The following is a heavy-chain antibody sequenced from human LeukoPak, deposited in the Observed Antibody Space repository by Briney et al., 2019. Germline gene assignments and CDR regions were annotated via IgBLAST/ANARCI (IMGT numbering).Heavy chain of an antibody. Sequence: SETLSLTCAVSDGSYSWSWIRQPPGKGLEWIGYIYHSGSTYYNPSLKSRVTISVDKSKNQFSLNLSSVTAADTAVYYCARRSGYDAFDIWSQGTMVTVSS. CDR3: ARRSGYDAFDI. V-gene: IGHV4-30-2*01. CDR2: IYHSGST. CDR1: DGSYS. D-gene: IGHD3-22*01. J-gene: IGHJ3*02.